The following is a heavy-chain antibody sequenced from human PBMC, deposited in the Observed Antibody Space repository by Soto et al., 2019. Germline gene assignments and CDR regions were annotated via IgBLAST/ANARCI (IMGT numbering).Heavy chain of an antibody. D-gene: IGHD3-16*02. J-gene: IGHJ4*02. V-gene: IGHV3-7*01. CDR1: GFTFSSYW. Sequence: EVQLVESGGGLVQPGGSLRLSCAASGFTFSSYWMSWVRQAPGKGLEWVANIKQDGSEKYYVDSVKGRFTISRDTAKNSLYLQMNSLRAEDTAVYYCARFLGDYIWGSYRAYHDYWGQGTLVTVSS. CDR2: IKQDGSEK. CDR3: ARFLGDYIWGSYRAYHDY.